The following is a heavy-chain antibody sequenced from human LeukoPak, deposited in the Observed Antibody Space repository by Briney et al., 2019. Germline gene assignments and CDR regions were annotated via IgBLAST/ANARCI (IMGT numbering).Heavy chain of an antibody. CDR2: IYHTGST. CDR3: AGKYYYDSSGYFYVDY. D-gene: IGHD3-22*01. CDR1: DCSISIYY. V-gene: IGHV4-38-2*01. J-gene: IGHJ4*02. Sequence: LESLSLACAVSDCSISIYYWGWVRQPPGKWMEWVGSIYHTGSTHYNPSLESPVTISVDTSKNQFSLKLSSVTAADTAIYYCAGKYYYDSSGYFYVDYWGQGTLVTVSS.